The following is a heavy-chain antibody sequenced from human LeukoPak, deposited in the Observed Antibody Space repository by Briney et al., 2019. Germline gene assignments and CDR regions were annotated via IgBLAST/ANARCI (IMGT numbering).Heavy chain of an antibody. V-gene: IGHV4-34*01. Sequence: SETLSLTCAVYGGSFSGYYWSWIRQPPGKGLEWIGEINHSGSANYNPSLKSRVTISVDTSKNQFSLKLSSVTAADTAVYYCARVGERDIWKSDYWGQGTLVTVSS. CDR3: ARVGERDIWKSDY. D-gene: IGHD3-16*01. CDR1: GGSFSGYY. CDR2: INHSGSA. J-gene: IGHJ4*02.